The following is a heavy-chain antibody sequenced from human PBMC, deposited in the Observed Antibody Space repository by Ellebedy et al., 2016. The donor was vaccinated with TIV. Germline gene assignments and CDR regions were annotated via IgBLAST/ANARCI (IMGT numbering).Heavy chain of an antibody. Sequence: GESLKISXAASGLTFSSYWMSWVRQAPGKGLEWIAYISSSSRTTYYADSVKGRFTISRDNGKNSLYLQMNGLRVDDSAVYYCARGFLTTLVTGPIDSWGQGTLVTVSS. CDR1: GLTFSSYW. V-gene: IGHV3-48*01. CDR2: ISSSSRTT. J-gene: IGHJ4*02. CDR3: ARGFLTTLVTGPIDS. D-gene: IGHD2-21*02.